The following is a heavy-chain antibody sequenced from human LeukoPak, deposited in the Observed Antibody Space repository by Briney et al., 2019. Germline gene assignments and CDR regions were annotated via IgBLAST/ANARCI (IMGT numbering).Heavy chain of an antibody. Sequence: GGSLRLSCAASGFTFNSYWMSWVRQAPGKGLEWVANINQDGSERYYVASVKGRFTISRDNAKNSLYLQMNSLRAEDTAVYYCAREGSLVVPAAPFDYWGQGTLVTVSS. J-gene: IGHJ4*02. D-gene: IGHD2-2*01. V-gene: IGHV3-7*01. CDR3: AREGSLVVPAAPFDY. CDR1: GFTFNSYW. CDR2: INQDGSER.